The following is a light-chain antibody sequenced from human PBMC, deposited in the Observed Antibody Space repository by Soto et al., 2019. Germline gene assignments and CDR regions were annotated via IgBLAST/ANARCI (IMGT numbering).Light chain of an antibody. CDR3: QSYDTSLGGWV. J-gene: IGLJ3*02. CDR2: GNS. V-gene: IGLV1-40*01. Sequence: QSVLTQPPSVSGAPGQRVTISCTGSSSNIGAGYDVHWYQQLPGTAPKLLIYGNSNRPSGVPDRFSGSKSGTSASLAITGLRAGEGADYYCQSYDTSLGGWVFGGGTKLTVL. CDR1: SSNIGAGYD.